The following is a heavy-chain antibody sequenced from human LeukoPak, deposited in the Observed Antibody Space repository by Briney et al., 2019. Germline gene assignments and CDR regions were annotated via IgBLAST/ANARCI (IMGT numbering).Heavy chain of an antibody. Sequence: SETLSLTCTVSGGSINSGGYYWSWIRQHPGKGLERTGYISYSGSTYYNPSLKSRVTISLDTSKNQFSLRLSSVSTADTAVYFCTVGPHHYFDSWGQGTLVTVSS. J-gene: IGHJ4*02. CDR1: GGSINSGGYY. D-gene: IGHD4-11*01. CDR2: ISYSGST. CDR3: TVGPHHYFDS. V-gene: IGHV4-31*03.